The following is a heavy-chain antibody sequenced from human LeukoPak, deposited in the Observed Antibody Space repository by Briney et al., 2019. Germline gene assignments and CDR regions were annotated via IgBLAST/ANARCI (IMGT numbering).Heavy chain of an antibody. Sequence: GGSLRLSCAASGFTFSSYWMSWVRPAPGKGLEWVAHIKQDGSEKYYVDSVKGRFTISRDNAKNSLYLQMNSLRAEDTAVYYCARPLGSSGWYYYYYGMDVWGQGTTVTVSS. D-gene: IGHD6-19*01. J-gene: IGHJ6*02. V-gene: IGHV3-7*01. CDR1: GFTFSSYW. CDR2: IKQDGSEK. CDR3: ARPLGSSGWYYYYYGMDV.